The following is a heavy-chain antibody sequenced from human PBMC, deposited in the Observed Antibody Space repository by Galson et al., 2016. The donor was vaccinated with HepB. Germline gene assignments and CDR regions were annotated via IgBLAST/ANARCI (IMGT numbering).Heavy chain of an antibody. D-gene: IGHD2-2*01. Sequence: SLRLSCAATGFTFSKAWMSWVRQAPGKGLEWVATIKGDGSDKYYVDSVKGRFTISRDNAHTSVYLQMNSLRAEDTGLYYCSRDLWDTVVVPSAPGLNWFDPWGQGTLITVSS. V-gene: IGHV3-7*03. CDR3: SRDLWDTVVVPSAPGLNWFDP. J-gene: IGHJ5*02. CDR1: GFTFSKAW. CDR2: IKGDGSDK.